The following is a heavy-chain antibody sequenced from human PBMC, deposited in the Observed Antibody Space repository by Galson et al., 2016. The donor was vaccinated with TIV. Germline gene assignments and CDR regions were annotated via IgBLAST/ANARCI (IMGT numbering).Heavy chain of an antibody. V-gene: IGHV2-70*17. D-gene: IGHD3-3*01. Sequence: PALVKPTQTLTLTCTFSGLSLSTYGMSVGWIRQHPGKALEWLARIDWDDDKFYHSSLTTRLTISKDISRNQVVLTMTNMDPVDTATYYCARAPISIFGLATSYYFDYWGQGTLVTVSS. CDR2: IDWDDDK. CDR3: ARAPISIFGLATSYYFDY. J-gene: IGHJ4*02. CDR1: GLSLSTYGMS.